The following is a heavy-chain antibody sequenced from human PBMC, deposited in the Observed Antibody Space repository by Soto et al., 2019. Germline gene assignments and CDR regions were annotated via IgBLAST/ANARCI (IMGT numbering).Heavy chain of an antibody. CDR2: ISDSGST. D-gene: IGHD3-10*01. V-gene: IGHV4-4*08. J-gene: IGHJ5*02. Sequence: SETLSLTCNVSGGSISNYYWNWIRQPPGKRLEWIGYISDSGSTKYNPSIMSRVTISADMSKNQVSLKVKSVASDTAIYYCARVRVSAFYDNWFDPWGQGTLVTVSS. CDR1: GGSISNYY. CDR3: ARVRVSAFYDNWFDP.